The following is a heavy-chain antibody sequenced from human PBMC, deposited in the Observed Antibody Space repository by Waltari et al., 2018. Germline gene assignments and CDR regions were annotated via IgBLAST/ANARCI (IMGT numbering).Heavy chain of an antibody. CDR3: VKGHYYDNNGYFDY. CDR2: INVNSDKI. Sequence: EVQLVESGGSLLQPGRSLRLSCAPSGFRFVESVMHWVRQSPGKGLEWVSGINVNSDKINYADSVKGRFTISRDNAKNSLYLQINSLRAEDTALYYCVKGHYYDNNGYFDYWGQGTLVTVSS. D-gene: IGHD3-22*01. CDR1: GFRFVESV. V-gene: IGHV3-9*01. J-gene: IGHJ4*02.